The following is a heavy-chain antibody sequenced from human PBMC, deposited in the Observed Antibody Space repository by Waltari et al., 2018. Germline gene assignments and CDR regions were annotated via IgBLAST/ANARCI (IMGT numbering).Heavy chain of an antibody. CDR2: ISYNERNI. V-gene: IGHV3-30*04. J-gene: IGHJ6*02. D-gene: IGHD3-22*01. Sequence: QVQLVESGGGVVQPGGSLRLSCAASKFTSSSYAMHWVRQGPGKGLEWVAVISYNERNIYYVDSVKGRFTISRDNSKKMLYLQMNSLRAEDTAIYYCARDYCDRTNCHGMDVWGQGTTVTVSS. CDR1: KFTSSSYA. CDR3: ARDYCDRTNCHGMDV.